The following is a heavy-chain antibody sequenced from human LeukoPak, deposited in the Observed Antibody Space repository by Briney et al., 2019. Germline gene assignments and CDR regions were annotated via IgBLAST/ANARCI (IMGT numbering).Heavy chain of an antibody. CDR3: AGIVATIDAFDI. J-gene: IGHJ3*02. CDR1: GGSISSSSYY. CDR2: IYYSGST. Sequence: SETLSLTCTVSGGSISSSSYYWGWIRQPPGKGLEWIGSIYYSGSTYYNPSLKSRVTISVDTSKNQFSLKLSSVTAADTAVYYCAGIVATIDAFDIWGQGTMVTVSS. V-gene: IGHV4-39*07. D-gene: IGHD5-12*01.